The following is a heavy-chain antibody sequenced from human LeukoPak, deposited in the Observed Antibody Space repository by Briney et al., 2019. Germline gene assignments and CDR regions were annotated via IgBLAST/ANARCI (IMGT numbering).Heavy chain of an antibody. J-gene: IGHJ6*02. Sequence: GGSLRLSCTASGFTFSNYDMHWVRQATGKGLEWVSSIGTVGDTYYSDSVKGRFTISRENAKNSWYLQMSSLRAGDTAVYYCLRDYNNIRCSGARMDVWGQGTTVIVSS. CDR1: GFTFSNYD. D-gene: IGHD3-10*01. V-gene: IGHV3-13*01. CDR3: LRDYNNIRCSGARMDV. CDR2: IGTVGDT.